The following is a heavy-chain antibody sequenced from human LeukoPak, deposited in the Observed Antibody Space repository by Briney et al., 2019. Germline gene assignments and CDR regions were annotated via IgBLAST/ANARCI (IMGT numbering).Heavy chain of an antibody. CDR2: IYSSGSA. Sequence: SDTLSLTCTAACGSISSYFWSWIRQPAGKGLEWLGRIYSSGSANYNPSLKSRVTMSVDTSKNQFSLKLRSVTAADTAVYYCARGTDGDYVDYWGQGTLVTVSS. CDR3: ARGTDGDYVDY. CDR1: CGSISSYF. D-gene: IGHD4-17*01. J-gene: IGHJ4*02. V-gene: IGHV4-4*07.